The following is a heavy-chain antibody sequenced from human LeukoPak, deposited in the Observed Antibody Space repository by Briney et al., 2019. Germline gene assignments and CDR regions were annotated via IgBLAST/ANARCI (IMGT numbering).Heavy chain of an antibody. CDR2: IYYSGST. J-gene: IGHJ5*02. V-gene: IGHV4-31*03. CDR3: ARTPTYCGGDCYYFDP. CDR1: GGSISSGGYY. Sequence: PSETLSLTCTVSGGSISSGGYYWSWIRQHPGKGLEWIGYIYYSGSTNYNPSLKSRVTISVDGSKNQFSLKLSSVTAADTAIYFCARTPTYCGGDCYYFDPWGQGTLVTVSS. D-gene: IGHD2-21*02.